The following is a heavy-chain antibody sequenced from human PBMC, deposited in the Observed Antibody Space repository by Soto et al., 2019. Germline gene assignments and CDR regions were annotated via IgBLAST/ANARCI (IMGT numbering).Heavy chain of an antibody. CDR1: VFTFSSYA. CDR2: ISYDGRNK. D-gene: IGHD4-17*01. V-gene: IGHV3-30*04. J-gene: IGHJ3*02. Sequence: QVQLVESGGGVVQPGRSLRLSCAASVFTFSSYAMHWVRQAPGKGLEWVAVISYDGRNKYYADSVKGRFTISRDNSKNTPYLQMNSLRAEDTAVYYCARGYGGNSGGFDIWGQGTMVTVSS. CDR3: ARGYGGNSGGFDI.